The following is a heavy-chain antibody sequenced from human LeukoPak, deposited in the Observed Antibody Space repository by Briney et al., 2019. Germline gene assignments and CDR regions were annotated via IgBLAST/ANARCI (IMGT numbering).Heavy chain of an antibody. J-gene: IGHJ3*02. V-gene: IGHV4-59*08. CDR3: ARQGILDAFEI. Sequence: SETLSLTCTVSGGSMSSYYWSWIRQPPGKGLEWIGYIYYSGSTNYNPSLKSRVTISVDTSKNQFSLKLSSVTAADTAVYYCARQGILDAFEIWGPGTMVTVSS. D-gene: IGHD1-20*01. CDR1: GGSMSSYY. CDR2: IYYSGST.